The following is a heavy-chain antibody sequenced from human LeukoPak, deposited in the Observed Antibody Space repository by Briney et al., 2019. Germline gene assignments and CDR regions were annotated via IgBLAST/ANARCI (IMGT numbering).Heavy chain of an antibody. CDR3: ARQRPTYCSSTSCYQRWFDP. CDR1: GYTFTSYD. J-gene: IGHJ5*02. D-gene: IGHD2-2*01. Sequence: ASVKVSCKASGYTFTSYDINWVRQATGQGLEWMGWMNPNSGNTGYAQKFQGRVTMTRNTSISTAYMELSSLRSEDTAVYYCARQRPTYCSSTSCYQRWFDPWGQGTLVTVSS. CDR2: MNPNSGNT. V-gene: IGHV1-8*01.